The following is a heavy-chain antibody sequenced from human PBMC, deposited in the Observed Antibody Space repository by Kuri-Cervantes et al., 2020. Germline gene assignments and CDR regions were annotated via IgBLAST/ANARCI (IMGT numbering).Heavy chain of an antibody. D-gene: IGHD3-10*01. V-gene: IGHV4-39*01. CDR1: GGSVSSGSYY. Sequence: SETLSLTCTVSGGSVSSGSYYWSWIRQPPGKGLEWIGYIYYSGSTYYNPSLKSRVTISVDTSKNQFSLKLSSVTAADTAVYYCARRYYGSDAFDIWGQGTMVTVSS. J-gene: IGHJ3*02. CDR2: IYYSGST. CDR3: ARRYYGSDAFDI.